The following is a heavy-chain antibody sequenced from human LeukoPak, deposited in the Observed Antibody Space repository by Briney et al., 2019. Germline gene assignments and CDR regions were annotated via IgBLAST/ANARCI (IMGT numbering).Heavy chain of an antibody. CDR2: ISYDGSNK. V-gene: IGHV3-30*18. CDR1: GFTFSSYG. D-gene: IGHD4-23*01. J-gene: IGHJ5*02. Sequence: GRSLRLSCAASGFTFSSYGMHWVRQAPGKGLGWVAVISYDGSNKYYADSVKGRFTISRDNSKNTLYLQMNSLRAEDTAVYYCAKELSKTGGNTWGQGTLVTVSS. CDR3: AKELSKTGGNT.